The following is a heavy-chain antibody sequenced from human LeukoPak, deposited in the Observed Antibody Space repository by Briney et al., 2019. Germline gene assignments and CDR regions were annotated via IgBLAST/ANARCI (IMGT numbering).Heavy chain of an antibody. J-gene: IGHJ4*02. D-gene: IGHD2-2*01. CDR2: IYADGST. Sequence: GGSLRLSCTVSGYTFSDYSMHWVRQAPGKGLEWVSVIYADGSTLYADSVKGRFTISRDNSENTLYLQLNSLRAEDSAVYYCVTDPSASQFLWGQGTLVTVSS. CDR3: VTDPSASQFL. CDR1: GYTFSDYS. V-gene: IGHV3-53*01.